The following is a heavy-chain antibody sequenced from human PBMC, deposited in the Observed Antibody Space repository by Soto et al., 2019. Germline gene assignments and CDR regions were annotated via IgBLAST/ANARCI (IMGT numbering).Heavy chain of an antibody. CDR2: IYWNDDK. V-gene: IGHV2-5*01. D-gene: IGHD4-17*01. Sequence: QITLKESGPTLVKPTQTLTLTCAFSGFSLSTSGVGVGWIRQPPGKALEWLALIYWNDDKRYSPSLKSRLTSPKDTSKNQVVRTRTSMAPVDTATYYCAHRTTVTTQCAGMDVWGQGTTVTVSS. J-gene: IGHJ6*02. CDR3: AHRTTVTTQCAGMDV. CDR1: GFSLSTSGVG.